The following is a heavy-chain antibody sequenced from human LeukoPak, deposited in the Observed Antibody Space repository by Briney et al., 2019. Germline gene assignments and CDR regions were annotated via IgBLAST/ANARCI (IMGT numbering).Heavy chain of an antibody. D-gene: IGHD2-15*01. CDR1: GFTFSSYA. CDR2: ISGSGGNT. J-gene: IGHJ5*02. CDR3: AKGFVVVVSATQSSWFDP. V-gene: IGHV3-23*01. Sequence: PGGSLRLSCAASGFTFSSYAMSWVRQAPGKGLEWVSSISGSGGNTYYADSVKGRFTIFRDNSKNTLYLQMNSLRAEDTAVYYCAKGFVVVVSATQSSWFDPWGQGTLVTVSS.